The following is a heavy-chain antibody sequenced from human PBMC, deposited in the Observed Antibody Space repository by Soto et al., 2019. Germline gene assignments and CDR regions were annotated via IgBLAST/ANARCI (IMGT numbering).Heavy chain of an antibody. V-gene: IGHV3-23*01. Sequence: PVGSLRLSCAASGFTFSSYAMSWVRQAPGKGLEWVSTIGGSGGSTYYADSVKGRFTISRDNSKNTLYLQMNSLRAEDTAVYYCAKLWFGEVAPVDYWGQGTPVTVSS. CDR1: GFTFSSYA. CDR2: IGGSGGST. D-gene: IGHD3-10*01. J-gene: IGHJ4*02. CDR3: AKLWFGEVAPVDY.